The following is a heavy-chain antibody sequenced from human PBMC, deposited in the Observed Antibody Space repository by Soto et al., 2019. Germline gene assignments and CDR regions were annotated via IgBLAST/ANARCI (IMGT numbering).Heavy chain of an antibody. D-gene: IGHD1-1*01. CDR1: DFSFTHHA. Sequence: PGGSLRLSCVAPDFSFTHHAMTWVRLPPGKGLQWVAALSHDGGNIYYRDSVRGRFTISRDNSKNTLYLQMHSLKAEDTAVYFCAKQMGTWVDNAIDFWGQGTQVTVSS. J-gene: IGHJ4*02. CDR2: LSHDGGNI. V-gene: IGHV3-23*01. CDR3: AKQMGTWVDNAIDF.